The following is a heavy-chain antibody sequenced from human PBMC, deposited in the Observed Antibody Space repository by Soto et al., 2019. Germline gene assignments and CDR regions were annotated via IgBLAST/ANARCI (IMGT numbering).Heavy chain of an antibody. CDR2: IYYSGST. J-gene: IGHJ4*02. CDR1: GGSISSSSYY. D-gene: IGHD6-13*01. Sequence: SETLSLTCTVSGGSISSSSYYWGWIRQPPGKGLEWIGSIYYSGSTYYNPSLKSRVTISVDTSKNQFSLKLSSVTAADTAVYYCARPGAKQQLVHWDYWGQGTLVTVSS. V-gene: IGHV4-39*01. CDR3: ARPGAKQQLVHWDY.